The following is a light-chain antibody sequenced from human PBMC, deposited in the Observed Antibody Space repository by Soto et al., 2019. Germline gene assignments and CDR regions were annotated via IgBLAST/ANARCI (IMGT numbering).Light chain of an antibody. CDR3: QQRSNWPLT. CDR2: DAS. V-gene: IGKV3-11*01. CDR1: QSVSSF. Sequence: EIVLTQSPATLSLSPGERATLSCRASQSVSSFLAWYQQKPGQAPRLLIYDASDRATGIPTGFSGSGSGTDFTLAIGSLEPEDFAVYYCQQRSNWPLTFGGGPKVEMK. J-gene: IGKJ4*01.